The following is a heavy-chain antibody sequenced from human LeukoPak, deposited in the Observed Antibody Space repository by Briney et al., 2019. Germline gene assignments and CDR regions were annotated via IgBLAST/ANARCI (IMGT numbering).Heavy chain of an antibody. CDR1: GFTFSSYS. V-gene: IGHV3-21*01. CDR2: ISSSSSYI. CDR3: ARDNKQLGGFDY. D-gene: IGHD6-6*01. J-gene: IGHJ4*02. Sequence: PGGPLRLSCAASGFTFSSYSMNWVRQAPGKGLEWVSSISSSSSYIYYADSVKGRFTISRDNAKNSLYLQMNSLRAEDTAVYYCARDNKQLGGFDYWGQGTLVTVSS.